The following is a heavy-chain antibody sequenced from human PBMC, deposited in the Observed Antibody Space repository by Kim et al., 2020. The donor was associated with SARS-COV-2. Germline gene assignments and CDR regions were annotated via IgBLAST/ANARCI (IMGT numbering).Heavy chain of an antibody. D-gene: IGHD3-10*01. CDR3: VKIMVRGLPSPYRL. J-gene: IGHJ4*02. V-gene: IGHV3-64D*09. Sequence: ADAGKGRFTISRDNSKNTLYLQMSSLRAEDTAVYYCVKIMVRGLPSPYRLWGQGTLVTVSS.